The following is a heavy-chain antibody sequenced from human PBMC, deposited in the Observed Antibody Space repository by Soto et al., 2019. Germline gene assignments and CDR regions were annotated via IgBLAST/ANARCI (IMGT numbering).Heavy chain of an antibody. V-gene: IGHV3-15*01. D-gene: IGHD3-22*01. CDR3: TTGVRDSSGSMMLYYYYDMDV. J-gene: IGHJ6*02. CDR1: GFTFSNAS. Sequence: PGGSLRLSCAASGFTFSNASMSWVRQAPGKGLEWVGRIKSKTDGGTTDYAAPVKGRFTISRGESKNTMYLQMNSLKTEDTAVYYCTTGVRDSSGSMMLYYYYDMDVWGQGTTVTVSS. CDR2: IKSKTDGGTT.